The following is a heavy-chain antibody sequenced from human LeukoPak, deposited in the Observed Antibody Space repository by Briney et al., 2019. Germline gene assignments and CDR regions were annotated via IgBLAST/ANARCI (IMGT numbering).Heavy chain of an antibody. Sequence: PGGSLRLSCAASGFTFSSYAMSWVRQAPGKGLEWASAISGSGGSTYYADSVKGRFTISRDNSKNTLYLQMNSLRAEDTAVYYCAKALGIAVAGNAFDIWGQGTMVTVSS. CDR2: ISGSGGST. CDR1: GFTFSSYA. V-gene: IGHV3-23*01. D-gene: IGHD6-19*01. J-gene: IGHJ3*02. CDR3: AKALGIAVAGNAFDI.